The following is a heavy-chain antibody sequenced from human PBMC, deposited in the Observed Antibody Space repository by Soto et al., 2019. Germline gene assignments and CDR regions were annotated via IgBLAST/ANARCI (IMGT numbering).Heavy chain of an antibody. J-gene: IGHJ4*02. CDR1: GFTFGSYG. CDR2: ISSSSSRRT. CDR3: SKDAKSGVVIDYFDS. Sequence: GGSLRLSCATSGFTFGSYGMSWVRQAPGKGLYWVSGISSSSSRRTYYADSVLGLFTITRDNAKNTQYLQMETLRADDTDLYYCSKDAKSGVVIDYFDSWGQGTLVTVSS. V-gene: IGHV3-23*01. D-gene: IGHD3-3*01.